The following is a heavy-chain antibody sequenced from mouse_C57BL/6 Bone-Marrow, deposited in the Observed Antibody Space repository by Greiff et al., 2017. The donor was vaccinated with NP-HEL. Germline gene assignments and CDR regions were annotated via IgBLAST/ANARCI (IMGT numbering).Heavy chain of an antibody. CDR3: ARSSWDGAWFAY. Sequence: VQLKESGAELARPGASVKMSCKASGYTFTSYTMHWVKQRPGQGLEWIGYINPSSGYTKYNQKFKDKATLTADKSSSTAYMQLSSLTSEDSAVYYCARSSWDGAWFAYWGQGTLVTVSA. J-gene: IGHJ3*01. CDR2: INPSSGYT. V-gene: IGHV1-4*01. CDR1: GYTFTSYT. D-gene: IGHD4-1*01.